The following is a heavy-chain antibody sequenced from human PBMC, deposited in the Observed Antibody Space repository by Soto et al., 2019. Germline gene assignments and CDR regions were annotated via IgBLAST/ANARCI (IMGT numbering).Heavy chain of an antibody. Sequence: SQTLSLTCAISGDSVSSNSAAWNWIRQSPSRGLEWLGRTYYRSKWYNDYAVSVKSRITINPDTSKNQFSLQLNSVTPEDTAVYYCARDFSLGSRGQLAWLVYGMDVWGQGTTVTVSS. J-gene: IGHJ6*02. CDR2: TYYRSKWYN. CDR1: GDSVSSNSAA. D-gene: IGHD6-19*01. V-gene: IGHV6-1*01. CDR3: ARDFSLGSRGQLAWLVYGMDV.